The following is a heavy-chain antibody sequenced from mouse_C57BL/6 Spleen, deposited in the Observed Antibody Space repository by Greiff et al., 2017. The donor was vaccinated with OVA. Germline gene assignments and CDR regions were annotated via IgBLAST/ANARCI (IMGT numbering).Heavy chain of an antibody. CDR3: AKIGDYDDGFAY. J-gene: IGHJ3*01. CDR1: GFSLTSYG. CDR2: IWSGGST. D-gene: IGHD2-4*01. V-gene: IGHV2-4*01. Sequence: QVQLKESGPGLVQPSQSLSITCTVSGFSLTSYGVHWVRQPPGKGLEWLGVIWSGGSTDYNAAFISRLSISKDNSKSQVFFKMNSLQADDTAIYYCAKIGDYDDGFAYWGQGTLVTVSA.